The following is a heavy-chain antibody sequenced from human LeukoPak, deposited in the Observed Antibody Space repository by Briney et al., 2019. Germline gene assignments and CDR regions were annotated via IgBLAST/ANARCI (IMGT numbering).Heavy chain of an antibody. CDR3: ARDGLRYFDWSNWNGY. Sequence: ASVKVSCKASGYTFTSYAMNWVRQAPGQGLEWMGWINTNTGNPTYAQGFTGRFVFSLDTSVSTAYLQISSLKAEDTAVYYCARDGLRYFDWSNWNGYWGQGTLVTVSS. CDR2: INTNTGNP. J-gene: IGHJ4*02. D-gene: IGHD3-9*01. V-gene: IGHV7-4-1*02. CDR1: GYTFTSYA.